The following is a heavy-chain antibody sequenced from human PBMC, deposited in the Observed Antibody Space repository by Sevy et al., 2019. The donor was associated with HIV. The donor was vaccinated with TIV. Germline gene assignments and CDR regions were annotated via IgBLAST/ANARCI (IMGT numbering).Heavy chain of an antibody. CDR3: AKDRVASGPGWYFDL. CDR1: GFTFDDVA. CDR2: IDWNSGRT. Sequence: SLRLSCAASGFTFDDVAMHWVRQSPGKDLEWVSGIDWNSGRTEYADSVKGRFTISRHNTKDSLYLQMHSLRHEDTAFYYCAKDRVASGPGWYFDLWGRGTLVTVSS. D-gene: IGHD6-6*01. J-gene: IGHJ2*01. V-gene: IGHV3-9*01.